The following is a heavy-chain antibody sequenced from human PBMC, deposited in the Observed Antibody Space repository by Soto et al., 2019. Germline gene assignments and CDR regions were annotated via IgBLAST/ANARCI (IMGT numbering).Heavy chain of an antibody. CDR3: VRDITTGYYGMDV. D-gene: IGHD4-4*01. CDR1: GGAFSSYD. J-gene: IGHJ6*02. V-gene: IGHV1-69*06. CDR2: IIPLFETT. Sequence: QVQLVQSGAEEQKPGSSVKVSCKVSGGAFSSYDISWVRQAPGQGLDWMGGIIPLFETTNYAQKFHGRVTIAADKSTSTAYMELGRLMSEDTAVYYCVRDITTGYYGMDVWGQGTTVTVSS.